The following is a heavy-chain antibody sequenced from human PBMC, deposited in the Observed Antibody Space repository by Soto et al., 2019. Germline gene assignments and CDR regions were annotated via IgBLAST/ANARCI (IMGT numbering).Heavy chain of an antibody. V-gene: IGHV4-59*08. CDR3: ARHTPAISISDH. J-gene: IGHJ4*02. Sequence: PSETLSLTCTVSSGSISSYYWSWIRQPPGKGLEWIGYIYYSGSTNYNPSLKSRVTISVDTSKNQFSLKLSSVTAADTAVYYCARHTPAISISDHWGQGTLVTVSS. CDR1: SGSISSYY. CDR2: IYYSGST. D-gene: IGHD2-15*01.